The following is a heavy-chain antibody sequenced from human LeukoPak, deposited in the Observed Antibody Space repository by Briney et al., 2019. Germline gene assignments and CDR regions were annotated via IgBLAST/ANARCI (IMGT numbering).Heavy chain of an antibody. D-gene: IGHD6-19*01. CDR1: GFTFNTHA. CDR3: ARDTYTSGWFDLDY. Sequence: PGGSLRLSCAASGFTFNTHAMHSVRQAPGKGLEWVAVISYDGSTKYYADSLKGRFTISRDNSKNTLYLQMNSLRAEDTAVYYCARDTYTSGWFDLDYWGQGTLVTVSS. J-gene: IGHJ4*02. CDR2: ISYDGSTK. V-gene: IGHV3-30-3*01.